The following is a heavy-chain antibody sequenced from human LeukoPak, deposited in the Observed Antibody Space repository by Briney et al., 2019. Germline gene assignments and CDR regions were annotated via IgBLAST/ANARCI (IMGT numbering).Heavy chain of an antibody. V-gene: IGHV3-74*01. CDR2: ITSDGRST. CDR3: AKDIGSYYDY. J-gene: IGHJ4*02. Sequence: TGGSLRLSCAASGFTFSSYWVHWVRQAPGKGLVWVSRITSDGRSTTYADSVKGRFTISRDNAKNFLYLQMNGLRAEDTAVYYCAKDIGSYYDYWGQGILVTVSS. CDR1: GFTFSSYW. D-gene: IGHD3-10*01.